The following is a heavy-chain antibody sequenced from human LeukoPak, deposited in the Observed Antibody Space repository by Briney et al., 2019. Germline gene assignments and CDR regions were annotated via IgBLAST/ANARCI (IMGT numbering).Heavy chain of an antibody. Sequence: GGSLRLSCAASGFTFNIYSMTWVRQAPGKGLEWVANIKKDGSGKYYVDSVKGRFTISRDNAKNSLYLQMNSLRAEDTAVYYCARDQWYSSSDFWGQGTLVTVSS. V-gene: IGHV3-7*01. J-gene: IGHJ4*02. CDR1: GFTFNIYS. CDR3: ARDQWYSSSDF. CDR2: IKKDGSGK. D-gene: IGHD6-6*01.